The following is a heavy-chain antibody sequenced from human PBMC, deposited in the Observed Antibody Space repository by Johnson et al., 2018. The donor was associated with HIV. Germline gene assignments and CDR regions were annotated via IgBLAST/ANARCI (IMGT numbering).Heavy chain of an antibody. Sequence: QVQLVESGGGVVQPGRSLRLSCAASGFTFSSYGMHWVRQAPGKGLEWVAVIWYDGSNKYYADSVKGRFTISRDNSKNTLYLQVNSLRPEDTAIYYCARDRITYYDFWSGSGGAFDIWGQGTMVSVSS. CDR1: GFTFSSYG. CDR2: IWYDGSNK. CDR3: ARDRITYYDFWSGSGGAFDI. D-gene: IGHD3-3*01. J-gene: IGHJ3*02. V-gene: IGHV3-33*01.